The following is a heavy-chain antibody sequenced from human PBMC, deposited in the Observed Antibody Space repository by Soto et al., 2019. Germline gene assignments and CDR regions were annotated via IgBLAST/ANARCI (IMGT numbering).Heavy chain of an antibody. D-gene: IGHD3-10*01. Sequence: GESLRLSCAASGFTFSSYGMHWVRQAPGKGLEWVAVISYDGSNKYYADSVKGRFTISRDNSKNTLYLQMNSLRAEDTAVYYCAFRGVIGPYYYYYYGMDVWGQGTTVTVSS. J-gene: IGHJ6*02. CDR2: ISYDGSNK. CDR1: GFTFSSYG. CDR3: AFRGVIGPYYYYYYGMDV. V-gene: IGHV3-30*03.